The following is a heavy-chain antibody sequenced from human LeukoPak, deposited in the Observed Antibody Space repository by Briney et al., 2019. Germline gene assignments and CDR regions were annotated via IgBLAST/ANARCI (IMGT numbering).Heavy chain of an antibody. Sequence: SVKVSCKASGFTFTSSAVQWVRQARGQRLEWIGWIVVGSGSTSYAQKFQGRVTMTRDTSTSTVYMELSSLRSEDTAVYYCARGLGSFPDYWGQGTLVTVSS. J-gene: IGHJ4*02. D-gene: IGHD6-6*01. V-gene: IGHV1-58*01. CDR3: ARGLGSFPDY. CDR2: IVVGSGST. CDR1: GFTFTSSA.